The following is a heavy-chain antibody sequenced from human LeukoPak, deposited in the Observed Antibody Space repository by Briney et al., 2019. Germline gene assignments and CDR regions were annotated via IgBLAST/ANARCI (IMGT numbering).Heavy chain of an antibody. CDR2: ISYDGSNK. CDR1: GFTFSSYA. V-gene: IGHV3-30-3*01. Sequence: TGRSLRLSCAASGFTFSSYAMHWVRQAPGKGLEWVAVISYDGSNKYYADSVKGRFTISRDNSKNTLYLQMNSLRAEDTAVYYCAKGNPTKIVAHISFFDYWGQGTLVTVSS. J-gene: IGHJ4*02. D-gene: IGHD2/OR15-2a*01. CDR3: AKGNPTKIVAHISFFDY.